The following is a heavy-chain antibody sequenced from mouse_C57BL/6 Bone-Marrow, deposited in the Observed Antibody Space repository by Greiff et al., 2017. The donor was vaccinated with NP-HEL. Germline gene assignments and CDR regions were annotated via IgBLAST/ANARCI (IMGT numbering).Heavy chain of an antibody. CDR2: INPGSGGT. CDR3: ATYGSKEAWFAY. CDR1: GYAFTNYL. D-gene: IGHD1-1*01. J-gene: IGHJ3*01. V-gene: IGHV1-54*01. Sequence: VQRVESGAELVRPGTSVKVSCKASGYAFTNYLIEWVKQRPGQGLEWIGVINPGSGGTNYNEKFKGKATLTADKSSSTAYMQLSSLTSEDSAVYFCATYGSKEAWFAYWGQGTLVTVSA.